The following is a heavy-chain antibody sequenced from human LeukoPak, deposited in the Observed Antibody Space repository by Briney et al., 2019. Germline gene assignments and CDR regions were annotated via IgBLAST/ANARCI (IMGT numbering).Heavy chain of an antibody. J-gene: IGHJ4*02. D-gene: IGHD2-2*01. CDR3: AREEFVGYCSSTSCYWVLDY. V-gene: IGHV1-2*02. Sequence: GASVKVSCKASGYTFTGYYMHWVRQAPGQGLEWMGWINPNSGGTNYAQKFQGRVTMTRDTSISTAYMELSRLRSDDTAVYYCAREEFVGYCSSTSCYWVLDYWGQGTLATVSS. CDR1: GYTFTGYY. CDR2: INPNSGGT.